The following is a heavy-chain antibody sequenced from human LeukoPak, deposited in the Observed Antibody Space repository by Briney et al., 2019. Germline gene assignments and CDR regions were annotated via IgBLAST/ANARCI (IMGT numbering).Heavy chain of an antibody. V-gene: IGHV4-61*02. D-gene: IGHD7-27*01. Sequence: SETLSLTCTVSGDSISSGSYYWSWIRQPAGKGLEWIGRIYTSGNTNYNPSLKSRVTISVDTSKNQFSLKLSSVTAADTAVYYCARSLGIGFRVDYWGQGTLVTVSS. J-gene: IGHJ4*02. CDR3: ARSLGIGFRVDY. CDR1: GDSISSGSYY. CDR2: IYTSGNT.